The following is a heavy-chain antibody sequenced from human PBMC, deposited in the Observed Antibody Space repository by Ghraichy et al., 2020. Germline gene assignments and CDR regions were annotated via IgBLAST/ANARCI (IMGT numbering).Heavy chain of an antibody. CDR3: ARDSRDRPAVGTFDY. CDR1: GFTFSTYW. D-gene: IGHD6-13*01. Sequence: GGSLRLSCEASGFTFSTYWVTWVHQAPGRGLEWLANIKGDGTERYYADSLKGRFTISRDNAKNSLFLQMDSLRAEDTAVYYCARDSRDRPAVGTFDYWGQGTLVTVSS. V-gene: IGHV3-7*03. CDR2: IKGDGTER. J-gene: IGHJ4*02.